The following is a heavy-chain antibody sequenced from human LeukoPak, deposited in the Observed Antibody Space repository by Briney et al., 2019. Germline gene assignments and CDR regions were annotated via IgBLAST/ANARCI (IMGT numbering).Heavy chain of an antibody. Sequence: GGSLRLSCAASGFTFDDYGMSWVRHAPGKGLVWVSRINSDGSSTSYADSVKGRFTISRDNAKNTLYLQMNSLRAEDTAVYYCARLKYYFDYWGQGTLVTVSS. CDR2: INSDGSST. V-gene: IGHV3-74*01. CDR3: ARLKYYFDY. J-gene: IGHJ4*02. CDR1: GFTFDDYG.